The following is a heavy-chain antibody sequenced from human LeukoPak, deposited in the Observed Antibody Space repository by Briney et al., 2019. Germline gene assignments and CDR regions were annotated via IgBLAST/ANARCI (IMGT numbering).Heavy chain of an antibody. CDR2: ISSDGTTT. CDR1: GFTFSNDW. V-gene: IGHV3-74*01. J-gene: IGHJ4*02. Sequence: GGSLRLSCAVSGFTFSNDWMHWVRQGPGKGLVWISRISSDGTTTDYADSVKGRFTISRDDAKNTLYLQMDSLRAEDTAVYYCAGRWSFDYRGQGALVTVSS. CDR3: AGRWSFDY. D-gene: IGHD2-15*01.